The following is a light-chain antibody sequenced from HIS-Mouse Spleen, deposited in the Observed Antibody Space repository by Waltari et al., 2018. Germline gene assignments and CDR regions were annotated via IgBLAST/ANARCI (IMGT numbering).Light chain of an antibody. J-gene: IGLJ3*02. V-gene: IGLV3-10*01. CDR3: YSTDSSGNHWV. Sequence: SYELTQPPSVSVSPGQTARITCSGAALPNKYAYWYQQKSGQAPVLVIYEDSKRPSGIPERFSGSSSGTMATLTISGAQVEDEADYYCYSTDSSGNHWVFGGGTKLTVL. CDR2: EDS. CDR1: ALPNKY.